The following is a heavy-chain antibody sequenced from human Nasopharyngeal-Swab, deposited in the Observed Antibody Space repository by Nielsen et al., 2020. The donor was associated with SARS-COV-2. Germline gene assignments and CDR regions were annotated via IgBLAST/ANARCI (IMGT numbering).Heavy chain of an antibody. J-gene: IGHJ5*02. V-gene: IGHV3-15*01. Sequence: GGSLRLSCAASGFTFSNAWMSWVRQAPGKGLEWVGRIKSKTDGGTTDYAAPVKGRFTISRDNSKNTLYLQMNSLRAEDTAVYYCAKAGGWQWSHNWFDPWGQGTLVTVSS. CDR2: IKSKTDGGTT. D-gene: IGHD6-19*01. CDR1: GFTFSNAW. CDR3: AKAGGWQWSHNWFDP.